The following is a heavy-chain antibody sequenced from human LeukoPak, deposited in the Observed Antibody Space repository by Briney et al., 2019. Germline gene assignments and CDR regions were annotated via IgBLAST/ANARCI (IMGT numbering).Heavy chain of an antibody. J-gene: IGHJ4*02. D-gene: IGHD3-10*01. CDR3: VKDRTGTYTLDY. CDR1: GFTFSSYA. Sequence: GGSLRLSCAASGFTFSSYAMSWVRQAPGKGLEWVAFISDDGSRQHYADSVKGRFTISRDNSKNTLNLQMNSLRAEDTAVYYCVKDRTGTYTLDYWGQGTLVTVSS. V-gene: IGHV3-30-3*01. CDR2: ISDDGSRQ.